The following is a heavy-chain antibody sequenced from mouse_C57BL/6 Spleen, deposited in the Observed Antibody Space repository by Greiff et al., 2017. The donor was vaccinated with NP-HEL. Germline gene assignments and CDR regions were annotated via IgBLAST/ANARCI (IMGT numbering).Heavy chain of an antibody. CDR3: AREGYSNSLDY. CDR2: IHPNSGST. V-gene: IGHV1-64*01. J-gene: IGHJ2*01. CDR1: GYTFTSYW. D-gene: IGHD2-5*01. Sequence: QVQLKQSGAELVKPGASVKLSCKASGYTFTSYWMHWVKQRPGQGLEWIGMIHPNSGSTNYNEKFKSKATLTVDKSSSTAYMQLSSLTSEDSAVYYCAREGYSNSLDYWGQGTTLTVSS.